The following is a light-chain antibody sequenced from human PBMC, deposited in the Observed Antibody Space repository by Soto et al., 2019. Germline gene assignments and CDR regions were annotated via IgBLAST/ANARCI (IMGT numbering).Light chain of an antibody. CDR3: QHYGSSPPDT. Sequence: EIVVTQSPGTLSLSLEERATLSCRASQSVSSNYVAWYQQKPGQAPRLLIYGTFRRAAGIPDRFSASGSGTDFSLTISRLEPEDFAVYYCQHYGSSPPDTFGQGTKVEIK. CDR1: QSVSSNY. J-gene: IGKJ2*01. V-gene: IGKV3-20*01. CDR2: GTF.